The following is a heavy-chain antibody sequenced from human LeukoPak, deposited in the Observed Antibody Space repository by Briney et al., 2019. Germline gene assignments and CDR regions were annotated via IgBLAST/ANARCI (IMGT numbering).Heavy chain of an antibody. J-gene: IGHJ4*02. CDR3: ARFGYYDSSGYYGY. CDR1: AGSISSSSYY. Sequence: SETLSLTCTVSAGSISSSSYYWGWIRQPPGKGLEWIGSIYYSGRTYSNPSLKSRVTISVDTSKNQFSLKLSSVTAADTAVYYCARFGYYDSSGYYGYWGQGTLVTVSS. V-gene: IGHV4-39*07. D-gene: IGHD3-22*01. CDR2: IYYSGRT.